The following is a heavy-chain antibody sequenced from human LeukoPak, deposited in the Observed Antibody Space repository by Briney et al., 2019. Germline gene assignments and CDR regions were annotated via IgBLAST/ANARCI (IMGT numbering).Heavy chain of an antibody. CDR3: ARWGLLVGSSWYGAWSFDY. CDR1: GYTFTSYD. D-gene: IGHD6-13*01. CDR2: MNPNSGNT. Sequence: ASVKVSCKASGYTFTSYDINWVRQATGQGLEWMGWMNPNSGNTGYAQKFQGRVTMTRNTSISTAYMELSSLRSEDTAVYYCARWGLLVGSSWYGAWSFDYWGQGTLVTVSS. J-gene: IGHJ4*02. V-gene: IGHV1-8*01.